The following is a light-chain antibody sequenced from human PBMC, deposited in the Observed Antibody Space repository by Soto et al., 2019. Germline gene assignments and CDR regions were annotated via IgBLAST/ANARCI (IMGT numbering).Light chain of an antibody. J-gene: IGKJ1*01. CDR2: HAS. Sequence: DIQMTQSPSTLSASVGDTVTVACRASQGISNCFAWYQQKPGKAPKLLIFHASSLESGVPSRLSGSGSGTEFTLTISSLQSDDFATYYCQQYSYYPTFGQGTKV. CDR3: QQYSYYPT. CDR1: QGISNC. V-gene: IGKV1-5*01.